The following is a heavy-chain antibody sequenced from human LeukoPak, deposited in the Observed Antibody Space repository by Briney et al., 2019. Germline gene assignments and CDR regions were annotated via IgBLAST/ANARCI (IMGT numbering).Heavy chain of an antibody. CDR1: GYTFTSYG. CDR2: INPSGGST. J-gene: IGHJ3*02. D-gene: IGHD3-10*01. V-gene: IGHV1-46*01. CDR3: ARRGGYDAFDI. Sequence: ASVKVSCKASGYTFTSYGISWVRQAPGQGLEWMGIINPSGGSTSYAQKFQGRVTMTRDMSTSTVYMELSSLRSEDTAVYYCARRGGYDAFDIWGQGTMVTVSS.